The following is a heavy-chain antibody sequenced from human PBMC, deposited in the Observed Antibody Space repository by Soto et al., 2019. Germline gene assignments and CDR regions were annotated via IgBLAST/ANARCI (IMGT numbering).Heavy chain of an antibody. J-gene: IGHJ6*03. V-gene: IGHV3-9*01. CDR2: ISWNSGSI. Sequence: EVQLVESGGGLVQPGRSLRLSCAASGFTFDDYAMHWVRQAPGKGLEWVSGISWNSGSIGYADSVKSRFTISRDNAKNSLYLQMNSLRAEDTALYYCAKDSNFWSGYYYYYYMDVWGKGTTVTVSS. D-gene: IGHD3-3*01. CDR1: GFTFDDYA. CDR3: AKDSNFWSGYYYYYYMDV.